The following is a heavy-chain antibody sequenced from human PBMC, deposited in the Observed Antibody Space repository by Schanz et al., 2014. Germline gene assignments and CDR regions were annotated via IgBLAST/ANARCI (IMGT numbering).Heavy chain of an antibody. D-gene: IGHD6-19*01. V-gene: IGHV3-30*03. CDR3: ATDYSGGGCHI. CDR2: VSHDGFTK. CDR1: GFSVSNTY. Sequence: VQLAESGGGLIQPGGSLRLSCVVSGFSVSNTYMHWVRQAPGKGLEWVSIVSHDGFTKHYADSVRGRFTLSRDNSKNTVYMKMNRLRAEDTALYFCATDYSGGGCHIWGQGTMVTVSS. J-gene: IGHJ3*02.